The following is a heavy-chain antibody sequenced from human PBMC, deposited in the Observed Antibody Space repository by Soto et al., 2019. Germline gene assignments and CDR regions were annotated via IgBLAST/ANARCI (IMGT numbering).Heavy chain of an antibody. D-gene: IGHD3-16*01. CDR2: LWEDVSNK. CDR3: ARDTGSKGSYVLYYYYYYGRDV. J-gene: IGHJ6*02. CDR1: GFTFSRYG. Sequence: QVQLVESGGGVVQPGRSLRLSCAASGFTFSRYGMHWVRQAPGQGLEWLAVLWEDVSNKYYADSVKGRFTISRDNSKNTLYLQMISLRAEDTDVYYCARDTGSKGSYVLYYYYYYGRDVWGQGTTVTVSS. V-gene: IGHV3-33*01.